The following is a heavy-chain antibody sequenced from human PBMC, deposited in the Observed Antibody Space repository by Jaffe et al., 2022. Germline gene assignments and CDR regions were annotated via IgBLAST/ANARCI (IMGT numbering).Heavy chain of an antibody. CDR2: ISGGST. J-gene: IGHJ4*02. V-gene: IGHV3-66*01. CDR1: GFTVSSNE. CDR3: IFGVVVVVAATYYFDY. Sequence: EVQLVESRGVLVQPGGSLRLSCAASGFTVSSNEMSWVRQAPGKGLEWVSSISGGSTYYADSRKGRFTISRDNSKNTLHLQMNSLRAEDTAVYYCIFGVVVVVAATYYFDYWGQGTLVTVSS. D-gene: IGHD2-15*01.